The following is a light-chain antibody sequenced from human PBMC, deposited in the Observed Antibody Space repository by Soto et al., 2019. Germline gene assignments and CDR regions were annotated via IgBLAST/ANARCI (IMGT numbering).Light chain of an antibody. CDR3: QQRSNWPPIT. J-gene: IGKJ5*01. CDR2: GAS. V-gene: IGKV3-15*01. Sequence: EIVMTQSPATLSVSPVERATLSFRASQSVNGGHLAWFQQKPGQAPRLLIYGASTRATGIPARFSGSGSGTEFTLTISSLQSEDFAVYYCQQRSNWPPITCGQGTRREIK. CDR1: QSVNGGH.